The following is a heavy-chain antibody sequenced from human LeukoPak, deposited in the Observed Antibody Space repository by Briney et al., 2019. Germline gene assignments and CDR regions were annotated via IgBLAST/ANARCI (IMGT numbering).Heavy chain of an antibody. V-gene: IGHV4-4*07. CDR1: GGSISSYY. D-gene: IGHD4-17*01. CDR3: ARDPGDYNHDWYFDL. CDR2: IYTSGTT. Sequence: SETLSLTCTVSGGSISSYYWNWIRQPAGKGLEWIGRIYTSGTTHYNPSLQSRVTMSVDTSKDQLSLKLNSVTAADTAVYCCARDPGDYNHDWYFDLWGRGTLVTVSS. J-gene: IGHJ2*01.